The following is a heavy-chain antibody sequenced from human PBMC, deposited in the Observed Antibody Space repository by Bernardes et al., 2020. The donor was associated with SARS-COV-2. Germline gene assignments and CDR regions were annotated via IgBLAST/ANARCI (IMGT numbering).Heavy chain of an antibody. Sequence: VGSLRLSCAASGFTVSRYAMSWVRQAPGKGLEWVSAISNSGGSTYTDSVKGRFTISRDNSKNTLYLQMNSLRAEDTAVYYCGKDSVGGYSYGVHFWGQGTLGTVSS. J-gene: IGHJ4*02. CDR3: GKDSVGGYSYGVHF. V-gene: IGHV3-23*01. CDR1: GFTVSRYA. CDR2: ISNSGGST. D-gene: IGHD5-18*01.